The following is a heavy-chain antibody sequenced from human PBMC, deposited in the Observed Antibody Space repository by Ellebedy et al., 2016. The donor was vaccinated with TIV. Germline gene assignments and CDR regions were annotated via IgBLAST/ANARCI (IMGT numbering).Heavy chain of an antibody. V-gene: IGHV4-59*01. J-gene: IGHJ6*02. D-gene: IGHD3-22*01. Sequence: MPSETLSLTCTVSGDSLSTYYWSWIRQPPGKGLEWIGYISSSGSTNYNPSLKSRVTMSVDPSRNQFSLKLRSVTAADTAVYFCAREHHSSGRYYFYYGMDVWGHGTTVIVSS. CDR2: ISSSGST. CDR1: GDSLSTYY. CDR3: AREHHSSGRYYFYYGMDV.